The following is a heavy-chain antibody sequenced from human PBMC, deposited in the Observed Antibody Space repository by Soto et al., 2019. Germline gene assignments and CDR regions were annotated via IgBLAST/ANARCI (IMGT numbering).Heavy chain of an antibody. J-gene: IGHJ4*02. CDR1: GYTFTIYY. CDR2: IIPSFGTT. V-gene: IGHV1-69*13. CDR3: ARVDGGYDSYYFDY. Sequence: ASVKVSCKASGYTFTIYYMHWVRQAPGQGLEWMGGIIPSFGTTNYAQKFQGRVTMTADESTSTAYMELSSLRSEDTAVYYCARVDGGYDSYYFDYWGQGTLVTVSS. D-gene: IGHD5-12*01.